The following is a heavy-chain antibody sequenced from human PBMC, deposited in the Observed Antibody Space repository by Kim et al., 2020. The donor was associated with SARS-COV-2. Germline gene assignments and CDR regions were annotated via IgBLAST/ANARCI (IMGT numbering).Heavy chain of an antibody. D-gene: IGHD3-22*01. CDR1: GGSIGNYH. J-gene: IGHJ4*02. V-gene: IGHV4-59*13. CDR2: IHYSGNT. CDR3: AGAGYHGISGYLFDY. Sequence: SETLSLTCTVSGGSIGNYHWSWIRQSPGKGLEWIGHIHYSGNTNYNPSLKSRLALSLNTTNNQFSLRLTSVTAADTAVFYCAGAGYHGISGYLFDYWGQG.